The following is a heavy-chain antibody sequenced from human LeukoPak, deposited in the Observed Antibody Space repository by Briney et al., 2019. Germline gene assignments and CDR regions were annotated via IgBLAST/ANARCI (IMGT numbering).Heavy chain of an antibody. CDR1: GLTFSSYW. J-gene: IGHJ6*04. CDR3: ARDTGHGGMDV. D-gene: IGHD1-14*01. Sequence: PGGSLRLSCAASGLTFSSYWMSWVRQAPGKGLEWVANIKQDGSEKYYVDSVKGRFTISGDNAKNSLYLQMNSLRAEDTAVYYCARDTGHGGMDVWGKGTTVTVSS. V-gene: IGHV3-7*03. CDR2: IKQDGSEK.